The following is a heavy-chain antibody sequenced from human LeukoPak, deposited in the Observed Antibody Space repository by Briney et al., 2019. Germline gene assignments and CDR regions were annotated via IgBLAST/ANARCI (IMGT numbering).Heavy chain of an antibody. CDR1: GFTFSSYA. CDR3: AKGATVGKEALDI. CDR2: ISGSGGST. D-gene: IGHD4-11*01. J-gene: IGHJ3*02. Sequence: PGGSLRLSCAASGFTFSSYAMSWVRQAPGKGLEWVSAISGSGGSTYYADSVKGRFTISRDNSKNTLYLQMNSLRAEDTALYFCAKGATVGKEALDIWGQGSLVTVSS. V-gene: IGHV3-23*01.